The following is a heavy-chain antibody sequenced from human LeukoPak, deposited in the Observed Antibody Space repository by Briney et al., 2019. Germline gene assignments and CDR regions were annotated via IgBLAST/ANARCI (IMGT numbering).Heavy chain of an antibody. CDR2: IKKDGSEK. J-gene: IGHJ4*02. D-gene: IGHD2-21*02. V-gene: IGHV3-7*01. Sequence: PGGSLTLSCASSGFTFSAYSLSWVRQAPRKGLEWVAKIKKDGSEKDYVDSVKGRFTISRDNAKGSIYLQLNSLRAEDTAVYYCARGFQSGDSPVWGQGTLVTVSS. CDR3: ARGFQSGDSPV. CDR1: GFTFSAYS.